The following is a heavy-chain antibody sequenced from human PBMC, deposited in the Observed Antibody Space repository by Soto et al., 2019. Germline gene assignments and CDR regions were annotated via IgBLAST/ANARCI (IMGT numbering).Heavy chain of an antibody. CDR2: IYSGSST. V-gene: IGHV3-53*01. CDR1: GFTVSSNY. Sequence: GGSLRLSCAASGFTVSSNYMSWVRQAPGKGLEWVSVIYSGSSTYYADSVKGRFTISRDNSKNTLYLQMNSLRAEDTAVYYCARDSAAMVNNYFDYWGQGTLVTVSS. D-gene: IGHD5-18*01. CDR3: ARDSAAMVNNYFDY. J-gene: IGHJ4*02.